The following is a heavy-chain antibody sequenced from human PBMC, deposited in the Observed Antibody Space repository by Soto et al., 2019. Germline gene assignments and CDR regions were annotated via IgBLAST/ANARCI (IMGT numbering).Heavy chain of an antibody. Sequence: SETLSLTCALYGGSFDGYYWSWIRQSPGKGLEWIGEIHHSGRTKYNPSLKSRVSLSVDTSTKHFSLKLTSVTAADRGVYYCARGVDSWSGYLFWGQATPVTVSS. J-gene: IGHJ4*02. V-gene: IGHV4-34*01. CDR3: ARGVDSWSGYLF. CDR1: GGSFDGYY. CDR2: IHHSGRT. D-gene: IGHD3-3*01.